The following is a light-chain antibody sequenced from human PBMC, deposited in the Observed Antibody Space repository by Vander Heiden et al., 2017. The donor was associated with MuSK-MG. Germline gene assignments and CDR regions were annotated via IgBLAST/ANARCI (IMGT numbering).Light chain of an antibody. CDR2: QDN. V-gene: IGLV3-1*01. J-gene: IGLJ2*01. CDR3: HAWDITAV. Sequence: LTQQRSLSVSPGQTVTITCAGYRWGDMHVSCYQKRPRQSPVLVIYQDNKRPSRIPERFSGSSSGRAATLTISGTQAGDEADYYCHAWDITAVFVGGTRLTVL. CDR1: RWGDMH.